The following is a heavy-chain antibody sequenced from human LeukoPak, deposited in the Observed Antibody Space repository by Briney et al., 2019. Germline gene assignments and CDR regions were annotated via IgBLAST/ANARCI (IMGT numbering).Heavy chain of an antibody. CDR3: ARDLRSGSAMVYYYYYYYMDV. Sequence: SETLSLTCTVSGGSISSSSYYWGWIRQPPGKGLEWIGSIYYSGSTYYNPSLKSRVTISVDTSKNQFSLKLSSVTAADTAVYYCARDLRSGSAMVYYYYYYYMDVWGKGTTVTVSS. D-gene: IGHD5-18*01. CDR1: GGSISSSSYY. J-gene: IGHJ6*03. V-gene: IGHV4-39*07. CDR2: IYYSGST.